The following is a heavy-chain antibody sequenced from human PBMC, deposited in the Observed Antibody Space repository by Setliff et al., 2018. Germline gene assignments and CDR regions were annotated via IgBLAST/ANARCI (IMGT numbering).Heavy chain of an antibody. CDR3: ARAGVAAAGKKGVFEH. D-gene: IGHD6-13*01. CDR1: GYVFINFF. V-gene: IGHV1-46*01. Sequence: ASVKVSCKASGYVFINFFRYWVRQAPGQGLEWMGTINTGGGSASIVDQFQGRVTMTRDTSTSTIYLELTSLRSDDTAVYYCARAGVAAAGKKGVFEHWGQGTLVTVSS. J-gene: IGHJ4*02. CDR2: INTGGGSA.